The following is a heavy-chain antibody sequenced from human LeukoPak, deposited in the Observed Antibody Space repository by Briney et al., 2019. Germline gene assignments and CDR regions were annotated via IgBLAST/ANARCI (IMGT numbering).Heavy chain of an antibody. D-gene: IGHD3-9*01. J-gene: IGHJ5*02. CDR1: GYTFTSYA. V-gene: IGHV1-3*01. Sequence: ASVKVSCKASGYTFTSYAMHWVRQAPGQRLEWMGWINAGNGNTKYSQKFQGRVTITRVTSASTAYMELSSLRSEDTAVYYCARAPYYDILTGYYNWFDPWGQGTLVTVSS. CDR3: ARAPYYDILTGYYNWFDP. CDR2: INAGNGNT.